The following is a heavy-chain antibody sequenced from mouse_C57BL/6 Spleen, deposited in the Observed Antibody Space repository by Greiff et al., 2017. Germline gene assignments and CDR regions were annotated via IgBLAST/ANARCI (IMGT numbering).Heavy chain of an antibody. J-gene: IGHJ1*03. CDR3: ARWGVTDWYFDV. CDR1: GYTFTSYW. V-gene: IGHV1-69*01. CDR2: IDPSDSYT. Sequence: VQLQQPGAELVMPGASVTLSCKASGYTFTSYWMHLVKQRPGQGLEWIGEIDPSDSYTNYNQKFKGKSTLTVDKYSSTAYMQHSSLTSEDSAVYYCARWGVTDWYFDVWGTGTTVTVSS. D-gene: IGHD2-2*01.